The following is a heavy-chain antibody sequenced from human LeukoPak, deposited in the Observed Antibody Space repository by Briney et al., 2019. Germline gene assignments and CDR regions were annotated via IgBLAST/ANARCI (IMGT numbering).Heavy chain of an antibody. CDR3: AREEYNNCYFDY. D-gene: IGHD4-11*01. CDR1: GFTFSSYG. V-gene: IGHV3-30*03. Sequence: PGRSLRLSCAASGFTFSSYGMHWVRQAPGKGLEWVAVISYDGSNKYYADSVKGRLTISRDNAKNTLYLQMNSLRTEDTAVYYCAREEYNNCYFDYWGQGTLVTVSS. CDR2: ISYDGSNK. J-gene: IGHJ4*02.